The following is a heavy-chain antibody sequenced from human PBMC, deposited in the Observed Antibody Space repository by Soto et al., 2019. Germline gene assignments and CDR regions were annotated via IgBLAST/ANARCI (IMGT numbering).Heavy chain of an antibody. CDR1: GGPISSGGYY. CDR3: ASGRFDEVDGDCSSTSCYIYFDC. D-gene: IGHD2-2*01. J-gene: IGHJ4*02. CDR2: IYYSGST. Sequence: PSETLSLTCSVSGGPISSGGYYWSWIRQHPGKGLEWLGSIYYSGSTYYNPSLKSRVSISVDTSKNQFSLKLSSVTAADTAIYYCASGRFDEVDGDCSSTSCYIYFDCWGQGTLVTVSS. V-gene: IGHV4-31*03.